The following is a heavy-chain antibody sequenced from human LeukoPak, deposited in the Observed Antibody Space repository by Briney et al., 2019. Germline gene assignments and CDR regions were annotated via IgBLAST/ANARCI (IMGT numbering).Heavy chain of an antibody. CDR3: ARDRDTAMVTYYYYGMDV. CDR2: ISAYNGNT. CDR1: GYTFTSYG. V-gene: IGHV1-18*01. J-gene: IGHJ6*02. Sequence: ASVKVSCKASGYTFTSYGISWVRQAPGQGLEWMGWISAYNGNTNYAQKLQGRVTMTTDTSTSTAYMELRSLRSDDTAVYYCARDRDTAMVTYYYYGMDVWGQGTTVTVSS. D-gene: IGHD5-18*01.